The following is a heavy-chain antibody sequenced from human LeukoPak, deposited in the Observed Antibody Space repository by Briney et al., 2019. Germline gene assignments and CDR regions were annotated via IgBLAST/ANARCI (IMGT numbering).Heavy chain of an antibody. CDR3: ATVFGY. CDR2: MNQDGSDT. CDR1: GFTLSSDW. J-gene: IGHJ4*02. V-gene: IGHV3-74*01. Sequence: GGSLRLSCAVSGFTLSSDWMHWVRQAPGKGLEWVSRMNQDGSDTSYADSVKGRFTISRDNAKNTVYLQMNSLRAGDSAVYYCATVFGYWGQGTLVTVSS.